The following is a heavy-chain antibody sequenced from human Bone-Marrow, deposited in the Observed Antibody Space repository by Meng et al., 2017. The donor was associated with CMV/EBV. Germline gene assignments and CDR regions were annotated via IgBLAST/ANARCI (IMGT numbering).Heavy chain of an antibody. CDR2: IYYSGST. D-gene: IGHD3-3*01. Sequence: SETLSLTCTVSGGSVSSGSYYWSWIRQPPGKGLEWIGSIYYSGSTYYNPSLKSRVTISVDTSKNQFSLKLSSVTAADTAVYYCARVYDFWSGYLDYCGQGTLVTVSS. CDR3: ARVYDFWSGYLDY. CDR1: GGSVSSGSYY. V-gene: IGHV4-39*07. J-gene: IGHJ4*02.